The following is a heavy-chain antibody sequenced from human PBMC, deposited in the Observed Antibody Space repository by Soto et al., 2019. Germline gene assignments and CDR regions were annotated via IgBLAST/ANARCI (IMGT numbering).Heavy chain of an antibody. CDR3: ARGHCSSTTCYKAGFDP. J-gene: IGHJ5*02. Sequence: GESLKISCKASGYTFTSYWIGWVRQMPGKGLEWMGIIYPGDSDSRYSLSFQGRATISVDRSISTAYLQWSSLKASDTALYYCARGHCSSTTCYKAGFDPWGQGTLVTVSS. V-gene: IGHV5-51*01. CDR2: IYPGDSDS. D-gene: IGHD2-2*02. CDR1: GYTFTSYW.